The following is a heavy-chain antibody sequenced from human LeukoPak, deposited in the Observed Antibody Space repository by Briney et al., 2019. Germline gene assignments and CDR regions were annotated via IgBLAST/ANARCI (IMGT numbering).Heavy chain of an antibody. J-gene: IGHJ6*02. CDR1: GFTFSSYW. CDR3: AREHLMVRGVQGSYYYGMDV. CDR2: IKQDGSEK. V-gene: IGHV3-7*01. Sequence: PGGSLRLSCAASGFTFSSYWMSWVRQAPGKGLEWVANIKQDGSEKYYVDSVKGRFTISRDNAKNSLYLQMNSLRAEDTAVYYCAREHLMVRGVQGSYYYGMDVWGQGTTVTVSS. D-gene: IGHD3-10*01.